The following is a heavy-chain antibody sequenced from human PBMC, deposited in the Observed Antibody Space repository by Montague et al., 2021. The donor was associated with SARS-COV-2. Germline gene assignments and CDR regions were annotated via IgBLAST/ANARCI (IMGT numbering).Heavy chain of an antibody. CDR2: IYHSGST. CDR3: ARFFSSWTD. Sequence: SETLSLTCAVSGGSISSGNWCSWVRQPPGKGLEWIGEIYHSGSTNYNPSLKSRVTISLDKSKNQFSLNLSSATAADTAVYYCARFFSSWTDWGQGTLVTVSS. CDR1: GGSISSGNW. J-gene: IGHJ4*02. D-gene: IGHD6-13*01. V-gene: IGHV4-4*02.